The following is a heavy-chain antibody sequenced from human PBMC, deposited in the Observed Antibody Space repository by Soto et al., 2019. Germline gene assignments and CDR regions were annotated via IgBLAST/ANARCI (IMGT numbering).Heavy chain of an antibody. V-gene: IGHV4-34*01. CDR2: INHSGST. CDR1: GGSFSGYY. Sequence: SETLSLTCAVYGGSFSGYYWSWIRQPPGKGLEWIGEINHSGSTNYNPSLKSRVTISVDTSKNQFPLKLSSVTAADTAVYYCARCRGGKSIAARPPHPGGMDVWGQGTTVTVS. D-gene: IGHD6-6*01. CDR3: ARCRGGKSIAARPPHPGGMDV. J-gene: IGHJ6*02.